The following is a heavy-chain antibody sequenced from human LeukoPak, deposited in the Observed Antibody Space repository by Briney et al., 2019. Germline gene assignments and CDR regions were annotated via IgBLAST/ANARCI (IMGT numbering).Heavy chain of an antibody. V-gene: IGHV3-49*04. CDR1: GFTFGDYA. CDR3: TRDFRASIGNYYGGFDY. Sequence: GSLRLSCTASGFTFGDYAMSWVRQAPGKGLEWVGFIRRKAYGGTTEYAASVKGRFTISRDDSESIAYLQMNSLKTEDSAVYYCTRDFRASIGNYYGGFDYWGQGTLVTVSS. J-gene: IGHJ4*02. CDR2: IRRKAYGGTT. D-gene: IGHD1-26*01.